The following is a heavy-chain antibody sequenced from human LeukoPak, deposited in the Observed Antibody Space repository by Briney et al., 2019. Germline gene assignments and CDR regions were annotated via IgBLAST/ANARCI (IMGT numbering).Heavy chain of an antibody. Sequence: GGSLRLSCAASGFTFSNYAMSWVRQAPGKGLEWVSVISGSGGSTYYADSVKGRFTISGDNSKNTLYLQMNSLRAEDTAVYYCAKDRLPNDYLVLYYFDYWGQGTLVTVSS. CDR3: AKDRLPNDYLVLYYFDY. J-gene: IGHJ4*02. D-gene: IGHD2/OR15-2a*01. V-gene: IGHV3-23*01. CDR2: ISGSGGST. CDR1: GFTFSNYA.